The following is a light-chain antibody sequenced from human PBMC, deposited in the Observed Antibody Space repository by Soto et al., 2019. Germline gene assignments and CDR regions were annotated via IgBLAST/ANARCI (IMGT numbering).Light chain of an antibody. CDR1: ESLLHSNGYNY. V-gene: IGKV2-28*01. CDR3: MQGLQTWT. Sequence: DIVMTQSPLSLPVTPGRPASSSCSSSESLLHSNGYNYVDWYLQKPGQSPQLLIYLGSNRASGVPDRFSGSGSGTDFTLKISRVEAEDVGVYYCMQGLQTWTVGQVTKVEIK. CDR2: LGS. J-gene: IGKJ1*01.